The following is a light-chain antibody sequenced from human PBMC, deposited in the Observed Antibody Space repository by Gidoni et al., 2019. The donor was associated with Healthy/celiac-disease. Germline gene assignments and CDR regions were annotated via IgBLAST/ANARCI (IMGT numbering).Light chain of an antibody. Sequence: DIQMTQSPSSLSASVGDRVTITCRASQSISSYSKWDQHKPGKAPTLLIYAASSLQSGVPSRFRGSGSGTDFTLTICSLQPEDFATYYCQRSYGTLTWTFGQGTKVEIK. CDR3: QRSYGTLTWT. V-gene: IGKV1-39*01. CDR1: QSISSY. J-gene: IGKJ1*01. CDR2: AAS.